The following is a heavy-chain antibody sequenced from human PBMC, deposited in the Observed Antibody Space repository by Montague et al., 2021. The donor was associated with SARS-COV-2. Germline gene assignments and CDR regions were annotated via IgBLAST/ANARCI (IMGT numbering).Heavy chain of an antibody. CDR3: ATYYDILTGYYIDAFDI. Sequence: SETLSLTCTVSGGSISSSSYYWGWIRQPPGKGLEWIGSIYYSGSTYYNPSPKSRVTISVDTSKNQFSLKLSSVTAADTAVYHCATYYDILTGYYIDAFDIWGRGTMVTVSS. D-gene: IGHD3-9*01. CDR2: IYYSGST. V-gene: IGHV4-39*01. J-gene: IGHJ3*02. CDR1: GGSISSSSYY.